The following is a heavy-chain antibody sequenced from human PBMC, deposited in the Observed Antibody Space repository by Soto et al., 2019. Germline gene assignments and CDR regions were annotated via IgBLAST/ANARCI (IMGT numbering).Heavy chain of an antibody. Sequence: SETLSLTCAVYGGSFSGYYWSWIRQPPGKGLEWIGYIYYSGSTNYNPSLMSRVTISVDTSKNQFSLKLSSVTAEDTAVYYCARDLDSYCGGDCYTDAFDIWGQGTMVTVSS. CDR1: GGSFSGYY. CDR3: ARDLDSYCGGDCYTDAFDI. J-gene: IGHJ3*02. D-gene: IGHD2-21*02. CDR2: IYYSGST. V-gene: IGHV4-59*12.